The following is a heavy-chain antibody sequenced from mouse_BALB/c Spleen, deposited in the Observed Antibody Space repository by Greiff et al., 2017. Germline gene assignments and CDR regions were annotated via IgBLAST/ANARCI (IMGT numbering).Heavy chain of an antibody. Sequence: QVQLQQPGAELVKPGASVKMSCKASGYTFTSYNMHWVKQTPGQGLEWIGAIYPGNGDTSYNQKFKGKATLTAVKSSSTAYMQLSSLTSEDSAVYYCARGGLTGYYFDYWGQGTTLTVSS. CDR1: GYTFTSYN. D-gene: IGHD4-1*01. J-gene: IGHJ2*01. CDR3: ARGGLTGYYFDY. V-gene: IGHV1-12*01. CDR2: IYPGNGDT.